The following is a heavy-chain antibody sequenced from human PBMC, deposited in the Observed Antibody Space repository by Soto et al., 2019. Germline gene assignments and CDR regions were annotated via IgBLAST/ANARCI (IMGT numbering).Heavy chain of an antibody. Sequence: PSETLSLTCAVYGGSFSGYYWSWIRQPPGKGLEWIGEINHSGSTNYNPSLKSRVTISVDTSKNQFSLKLSSVTAADTAVYYCARGYYDIYTNGFDPWGQGTLVTVSS. CDR3: ARGYYDIYTNGFDP. D-gene: IGHD3-9*01. CDR2: INHSGST. CDR1: GGSFSGYY. V-gene: IGHV4-34*01. J-gene: IGHJ5*02.